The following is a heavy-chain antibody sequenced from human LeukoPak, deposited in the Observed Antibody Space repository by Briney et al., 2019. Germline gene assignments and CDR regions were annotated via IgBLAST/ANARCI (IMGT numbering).Heavy chain of an antibody. CDR1: GCSFTSYW. CDR3: ARIMADIYYFDD. J-gene: IGHJ4*02. D-gene: IGHD5-12*01. Sequence: GESLKISCKSSGCSFTSYWIGWVRQMPGKGLEWMGNIYPGDSDTRYTPPFQGQVTISADKSISTAYLQWSSLKASDTAIYYCARIMADIYYFDDWGQGTLVTVSS. CDR2: IYPGDSDT. V-gene: IGHV5-51*01.